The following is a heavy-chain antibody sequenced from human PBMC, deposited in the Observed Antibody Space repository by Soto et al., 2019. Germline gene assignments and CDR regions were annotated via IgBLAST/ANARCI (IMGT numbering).Heavy chain of an antibody. CDR2: IYYSGST. Sequence: QLQLQESSPGLVKPSETLSLTCTVSGGSISSSSYYWGWIRQPPGKGLEWIGSIYYSGSTYYNPSLKSRVTISVDTSKNQFSLKLSSVTAADTAVYYCARHLRGYCSGGSCSQFDYLGQGTLVTVSS. D-gene: IGHD2-15*01. CDR3: ARHLRGYCSGGSCSQFDY. CDR1: GGSISSSSYY. V-gene: IGHV4-39*01. J-gene: IGHJ4*02.